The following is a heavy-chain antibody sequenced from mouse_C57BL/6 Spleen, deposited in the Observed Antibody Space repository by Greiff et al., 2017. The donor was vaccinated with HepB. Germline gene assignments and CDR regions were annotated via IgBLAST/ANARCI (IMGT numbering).Heavy chain of an antibody. CDR1: GFTFSDYG. CDR3: ASYYERGDYFDY. Sequence: EVQRVESGGGLVKPGGSLKLSCAASGFTFSDYGMHWVRQAPEKGLEWVAYISSGSSTIYYADTVKGRFTISRDNAKNTLFLQMTSLRSEDTAMYYCASYYERGDYFDYWGQGTTLTVSS. J-gene: IGHJ2*01. CDR2: ISSGSSTI. D-gene: IGHD1-1*02. V-gene: IGHV5-17*01.